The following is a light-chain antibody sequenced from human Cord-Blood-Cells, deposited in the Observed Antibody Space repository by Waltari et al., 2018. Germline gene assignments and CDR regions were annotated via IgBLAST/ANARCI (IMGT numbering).Light chain of an antibody. CDR2: DAS. CDR3: HQYNSYSMDT. V-gene: IGKV1-5*01. CDR1: QSISSW. J-gene: IGKJ2*01. Sequence: DIQMTQSPSTLSASVGDRVTITCRASQSISSWLAWYQQKPGKAPKLLIYDASSLESGVPSMFSGSRSGTEFTLTISSLHPDDCATYYCHQYNSYSMDTFGQATKLAIK.